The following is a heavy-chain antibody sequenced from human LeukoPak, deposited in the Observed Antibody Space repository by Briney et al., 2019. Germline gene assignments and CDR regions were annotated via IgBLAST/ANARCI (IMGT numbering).Heavy chain of an antibody. CDR2: ISAYNGNT. CDR1: GYTFTSYF. V-gene: IGHV1-18*04. Sequence: ASVKVSSKASGYTFTSYFMHWVRQAPGQGLEWMGWISAYNGNTNYAQKLQGRVTMTTDTSTSTAYMELRSLRSDDTAVYYCARDEGSSSLDYYYYYMDVWGKGTTVTVSS. D-gene: IGHD6-6*01. J-gene: IGHJ6*03. CDR3: ARDEGSSSLDYYYYYMDV.